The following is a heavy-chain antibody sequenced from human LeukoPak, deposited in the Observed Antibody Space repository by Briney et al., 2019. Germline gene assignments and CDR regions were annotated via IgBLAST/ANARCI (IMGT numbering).Heavy chain of an antibody. CDR1: EFSVGSNY. CDR3: ARAGGTTTVTNGADYYYYYMDV. CDR2: ISSSGSTI. D-gene: IGHD4-17*01. J-gene: IGHJ6*03. Sequence: QTGGSLRLSCAASEFSVGSNYMTWVRQAPGKGLEWVSYISSSGSTIYYADSVKGRFTISRDNAKNSLYLQMNSLRAEDTAVYYCARAGGTTTVTNGADYYYYYMDVWGKGTTVTISS. V-gene: IGHV3-48*03.